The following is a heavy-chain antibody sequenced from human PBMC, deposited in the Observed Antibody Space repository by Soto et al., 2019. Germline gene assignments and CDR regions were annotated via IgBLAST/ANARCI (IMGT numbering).Heavy chain of an antibody. Sequence: SVKVSCKASGGTFSSYAISWVRQAPGQGLEWMGGIIPIFGTANYAQKFQGRVTITADESTSTAYMELSSLRSEDTAVYYCARALVAEAGTSVSQWFDPWGQGTLVTVSS. CDR2: IIPIFGTA. D-gene: IGHD6-19*01. V-gene: IGHV1-69*13. J-gene: IGHJ5*02. CDR3: ARALVAEAGTSVSQWFDP. CDR1: GGTFSSYA.